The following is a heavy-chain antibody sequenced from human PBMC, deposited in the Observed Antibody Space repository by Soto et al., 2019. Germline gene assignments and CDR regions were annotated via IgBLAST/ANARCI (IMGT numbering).Heavy chain of an antibody. Sequence: QVQLVQSGAEVRKPGSSVKVSCKASGLTYSSSAISWVRQAPGQGPEWMGGINPILGTPDYAPKFQGRVTITADESTRTVYMVLCSLRSEDTAMYYCARGRVDVVATSAFDYWGQGTLVTVSS. CDR2: INPILGTP. J-gene: IGHJ4*02. D-gene: IGHD5-12*01. CDR3: ARGRVDVVATSAFDY. V-gene: IGHV1-69*01. CDR1: GLTYSSSA.